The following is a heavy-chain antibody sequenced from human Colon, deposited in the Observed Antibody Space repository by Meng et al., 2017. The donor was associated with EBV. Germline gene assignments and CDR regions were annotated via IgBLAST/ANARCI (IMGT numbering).Heavy chain of an antibody. Sequence: HLQESDSGLVQPSQSLSLTCAVSGDSISSGDYSWSWIRQPPGQGLEWIGYIYHGGTTYNTSLKSRVTISVDNSKNQFSLRLTSVTAADTAVYYCARGPYCGGDCYWFDPWGQGTLVTVSS. CDR2: IYHGGTT. V-gene: IGHV4-30-2*01. D-gene: IGHD2-21*02. CDR3: ARGPYCGGDCYWFDP. CDR1: GDSISSGDYS. J-gene: IGHJ5*02.